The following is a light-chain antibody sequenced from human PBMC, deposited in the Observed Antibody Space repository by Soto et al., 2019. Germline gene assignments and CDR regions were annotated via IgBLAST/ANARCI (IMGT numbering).Light chain of an antibody. Sequence: EIVLTQSPVTLSLSPGERAALSCRASQSVRTYLAWYQVKPGQAPRLLIYDASSRASGVPARFSGSGSGTDFTLTISSLEPEDFAVYYCQQYGDSPRTFGQGTRLEIK. CDR1: QSVRTY. CDR3: QQYGDSPRT. CDR2: DAS. V-gene: IGKV3-11*01. J-gene: IGKJ5*01.